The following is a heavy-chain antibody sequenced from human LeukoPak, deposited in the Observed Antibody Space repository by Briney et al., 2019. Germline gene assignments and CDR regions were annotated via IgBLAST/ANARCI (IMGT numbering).Heavy chain of an antibody. V-gene: IGHV4-39*07. CDR2: IYYRGNT. CDR3: ARAWYSHGTFDH. D-gene: IGHD5-18*01. CDR1: GGSISSSGFY. Sequence: PSETLSLTCTVSGGSISSSGFYWGWIRQPPGKELEWIGSIYYRGNTCYKSSLKSRVTISLDTSRNQFSLRLTSVIAADTAVYYCARAWYSHGTFDHWGQGTLVTVSS. J-gene: IGHJ4*02.